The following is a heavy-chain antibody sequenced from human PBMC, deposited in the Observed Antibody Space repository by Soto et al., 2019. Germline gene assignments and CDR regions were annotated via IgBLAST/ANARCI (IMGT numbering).Heavy chain of an antibody. J-gene: IGHJ6*02. V-gene: IGHV1-69*13. Sequence: SVKVSCKASGGTFSSYAISWVRQAPGQGLEWMGGIIPIFGTANYAQKFQGRVTITADESTSTAYMELSSLRSEDTAVYYCASTKYYYDSSGYYGSQVYYYGMDVWGQGTTVTVSS. CDR1: GGTFSSYA. D-gene: IGHD3-22*01. CDR3: ASTKYYYDSSGYYGSQVYYYGMDV. CDR2: IIPIFGTA.